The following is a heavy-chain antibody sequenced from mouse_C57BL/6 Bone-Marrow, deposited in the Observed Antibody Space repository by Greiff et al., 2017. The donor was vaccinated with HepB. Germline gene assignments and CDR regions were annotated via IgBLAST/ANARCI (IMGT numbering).Heavy chain of an antibody. CDR3: AREIWDWYFDV. V-gene: IGHV1-81*01. CDR2: IYPRSGNT. Sequence: QVQLKESGAELARPGASVKLSCKASGYTFTSYGISWVKQRTGQGLEWIGEIYPRSGNTYYNEKFKGKATLTADKSSSTAYMELRSLTSEDAAVYFCAREIWDWYFDVWGTGTTVTVSS. CDR1: GYTFTSYG. J-gene: IGHJ1*03. D-gene: IGHD4-1*01.